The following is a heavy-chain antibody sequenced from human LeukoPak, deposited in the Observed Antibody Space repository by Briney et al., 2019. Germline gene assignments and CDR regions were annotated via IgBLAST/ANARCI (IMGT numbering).Heavy chain of an antibody. CDR2: TYNRSKWYN. J-gene: IGHJ5*02. Sequence: SQTLSLTCAISGDSVSSNSAAWNWIRQSPSRGLEWLGRTYNRSKWYNDYAVSVKSRITINPDTSKNQFSLQLNSVTPEDTAVYYCAREGPQGYCSSTSCYRWFDPWGQGTLVTVSS. CDR3: AREGPQGYCSSTSCYRWFDP. V-gene: IGHV6-1*01. D-gene: IGHD2-2*01. CDR1: GDSVSSNSAA.